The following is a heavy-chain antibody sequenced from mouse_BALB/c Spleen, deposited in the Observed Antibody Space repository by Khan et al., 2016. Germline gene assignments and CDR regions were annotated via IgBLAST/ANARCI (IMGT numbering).Heavy chain of an antibody. CDR3: ARKGITTARYFDV. CDR1: GYTFSSYW. CDR2: ILPGSGST. V-gene: IGHV1-9*01. J-gene: IGHJ1*01. D-gene: IGHD1-2*01. Sequence: QVQLQQSGAELMKPGASVKISCKATGYTFSSYWIEWVKQRPGHGLEWIGEILPGSGSTTYNEKFKGKATFTADTSSNTAYMQLSSLTSEDSAVYYCARKGITTARYFDVWGAGTTVTVSS.